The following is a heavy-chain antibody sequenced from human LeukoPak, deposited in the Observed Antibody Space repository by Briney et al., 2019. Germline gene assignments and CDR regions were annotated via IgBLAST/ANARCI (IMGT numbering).Heavy chain of an antibody. V-gene: IGHV3-20*04. CDR3: ARGADGVSSNSRGWFDP. J-gene: IGHJ5*02. Sequence: GGSLRLSCAASGFTFDDYGMSWVRQAPGKGLEWVSGILWSGGSTGYADSVKGRFTISRDNAKNSLYLQMNSLRAEDTAVYSCARGADGVSSNSRGWFDPWGQGTLVTVSS. D-gene: IGHD2-15*01. CDR2: ILWSGGST. CDR1: GFTFDDYG.